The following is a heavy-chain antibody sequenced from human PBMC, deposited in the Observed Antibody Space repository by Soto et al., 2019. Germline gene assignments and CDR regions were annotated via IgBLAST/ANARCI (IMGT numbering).Heavy chain of an antibody. D-gene: IGHD6-6*01. CDR3: AKDSHSSIAARRTPWGYYFDY. CDR2: ISWNSGSI. CDR1: GFTFDDYA. J-gene: IGHJ4*02. V-gene: IGHV3-9*01. Sequence: GGSLRLSCAASGFTFDDYAMHWVRQAPGKGLEWASGISWNSGSIGYADSVKGRFTISRDNAKNSLYLQMNSLRAEDTALYYCAKDSHSSIAARRTPWGYYFDYWGQGTLVTVSS.